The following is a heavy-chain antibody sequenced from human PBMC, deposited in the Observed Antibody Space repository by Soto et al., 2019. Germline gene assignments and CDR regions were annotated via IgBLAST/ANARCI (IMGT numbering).Heavy chain of an antibody. CDR3: VRVGVGIGNHFDS. V-gene: IGHV4-59*12. D-gene: IGHD1-26*01. Sequence: QVQLQESGPGLVKPSETLSLTCSVSNGPTSGFYWTWIRQPPGKILEWIGYIHYSGRTDYTPSLTSRATMSVDTSKNQFSLNLKSITAADTAVYYCVRVGVGIGNHFDSWGRGTLVTVSS. CDR2: IHYSGRT. CDR1: NGPTSGFY. J-gene: IGHJ4*02.